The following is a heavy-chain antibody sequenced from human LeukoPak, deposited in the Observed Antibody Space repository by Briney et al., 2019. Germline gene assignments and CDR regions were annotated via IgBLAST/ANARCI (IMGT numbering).Heavy chain of an antibody. CDR3: ARHYGP. J-gene: IGHJ4*02. CDR2: IYHSGST. Sequence: MSSETLSLTCAVSGGSISSGGYSWSWIRQPPGKGLEWIGYIYHSGSTYYNPSLKSRVTISVDTSKNQFSLKLNSVTATDTAVYYCARHYGPWGQGTLVTVSS. D-gene: IGHD3-10*01. V-gene: IGHV4-30-2*03. CDR1: GGSISSGGYS.